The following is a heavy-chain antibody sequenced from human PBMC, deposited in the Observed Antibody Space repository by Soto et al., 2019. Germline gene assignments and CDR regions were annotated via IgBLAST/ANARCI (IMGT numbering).Heavy chain of an antibody. D-gene: IGHD3-10*01. CDR1: GGTFSSYA. CDR3: ARIWFGELYRWFDP. CDR2: IIPIFGTA. J-gene: IGHJ5*02. V-gene: IGHV1-69*13. Sequence: SVKVSCKASGGTFSSYAISWVRQAPGQGLEWMGGIIPIFGTANYAQKFQGRVTITADESTSTAYMELSSLRSEDTAVYYCARIWFGELYRWFDPWGQGTLVTVSS.